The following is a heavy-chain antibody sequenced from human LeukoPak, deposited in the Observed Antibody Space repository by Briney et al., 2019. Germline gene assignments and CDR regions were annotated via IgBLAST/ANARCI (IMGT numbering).Heavy chain of an antibody. Sequence: ASVKVSCKASGYTFTSYDINWVRQATGQGREWMGWMNPNSGNTGYAQKFQGRVTMTRNTSISTAYMELSSLRSEDTAVYYCATHVVPAAILDSYYYYMDVWGKGTTVTVSS. D-gene: IGHD2-2*02. V-gene: IGHV1-8*01. CDR1: GYTFTSYD. CDR2: MNPNSGNT. CDR3: ATHVVPAAILDSYYYYMDV. J-gene: IGHJ6*03.